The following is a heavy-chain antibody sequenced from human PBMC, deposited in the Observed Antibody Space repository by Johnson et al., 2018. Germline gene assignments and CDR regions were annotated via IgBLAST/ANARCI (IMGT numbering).Heavy chain of an antibody. D-gene: IGHD6-19*01. CDR2: ISGSGGST. Sequence: VQLVQSGGGLVQPGGSLRLSCAASGLTFSSYAMSWVRQAPGKGLEWVSAISGSGGSTYYADSVKGRFTISRDNSKNTLYLQMKRLRAEETAVNYCARDFKGDSSDWSLVFQHWGQGNLVTVAS. CDR3: ARDFKGDSSDWSLVFQH. CDR1: GLTFSSYA. J-gene: IGHJ1*01. V-gene: IGHV3-23*04.